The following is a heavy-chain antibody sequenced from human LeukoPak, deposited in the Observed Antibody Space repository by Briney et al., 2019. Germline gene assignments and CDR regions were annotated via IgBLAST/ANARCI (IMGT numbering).Heavy chain of an antibody. Sequence: GESLRISCKGSGYSFTSYWISWVRQMPGKGLEWMGRIDPSDSYTNYSPSFQGHVTISADKSISTAYLQWSSLKASDTAMYYCARLAKYCSSTSCYWWFDPGGQGTLVTVSS. CDR1: GYSFTSYW. J-gene: IGHJ5*02. V-gene: IGHV5-10-1*01. D-gene: IGHD2-2*01. CDR2: IDPSDSYT. CDR3: ARLAKYCSSTSCYWWFDP.